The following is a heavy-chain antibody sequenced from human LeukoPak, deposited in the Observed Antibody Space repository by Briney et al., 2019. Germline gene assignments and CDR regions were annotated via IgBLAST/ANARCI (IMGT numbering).Heavy chain of an antibody. CDR1: GFTFSNYA. V-gene: IGHV3-23*01. CDR2: ISGSGGST. D-gene: IGHD2-2*01. J-gene: IGHJ6*02. CDR3: ARVGQLRGNYYYGMDV. Sequence: GGSLRLSCAASGFTFSNYAMSWVRQAPGKGLEWVSAISGSGGSTYYADSVKGRFTISRDNAKNSLYLQMNSLRAEDTAVYYCARVGQLRGNYYYGMDVWGQGTTVTVSS.